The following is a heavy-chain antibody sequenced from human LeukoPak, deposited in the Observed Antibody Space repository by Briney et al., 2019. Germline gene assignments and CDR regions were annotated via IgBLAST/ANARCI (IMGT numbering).Heavy chain of an antibody. CDR2: IYPGDSDT. CDR1: GYIFTNYW. CDR3: ARLSGENLGYCSGGSCYRDP. V-gene: IGHV5-51*01. Sequence: GESLKISCKGSGYIFTNYWIGLVREMPGKGLEWMGIIYPGDSDTRYSPSFQRQVTISADKPISTAYVQWSSLKASDTAMYYCARLSGENLGYCSGGSCYRDPWGQGTLVTVSS. J-gene: IGHJ5*02. D-gene: IGHD2-15*01.